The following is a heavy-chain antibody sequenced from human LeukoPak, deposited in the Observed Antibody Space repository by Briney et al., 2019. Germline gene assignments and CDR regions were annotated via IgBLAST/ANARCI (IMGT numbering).Heavy chain of an antibody. D-gene: IGHD6-19*01. J-gene: IGHJ4*02. Sequence: GGSLRLSCAASGFTFSDYTMNWVRQAPGKGLEWVSSIGSVTTYIYYADSVKGRFTISRDNAKNSLSLQMNSLRAEDTAVYYCARAIAVAVPYYFDYWGQVIIVTVSS. CDR3: ARAIAVAVPYYFDY. CDR2: IGSVTTYI. CDR1: GFTFSDYT. V-gene: IGHV3-21*01.